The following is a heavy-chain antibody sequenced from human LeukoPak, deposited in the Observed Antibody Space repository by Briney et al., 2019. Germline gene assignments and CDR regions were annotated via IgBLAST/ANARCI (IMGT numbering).Heavy chain of an antibody. CDR1: GYSISSGYY. CDR2: IYHSGST. Sequence: PSETLSLTCTVSGYSISSGYYWGWIRQPPGKGLEWIGSIYHSGSTYYNLSFKSRVTISVDTSKNQFSLKLSSVTAADTAVYYCARDDGVAARPDYFDYWGQGTLVTVSS. J-gene: IGHJ4*02. V-gene: IGHV4-38-2*02. CDR3: ARDDGVAARPDYFDY. D-gene: IGHD6-6*01.